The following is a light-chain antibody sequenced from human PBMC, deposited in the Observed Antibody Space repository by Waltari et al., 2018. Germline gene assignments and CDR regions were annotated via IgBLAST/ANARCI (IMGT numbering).Light chain of an antibody. J-gene: IGLJ2*01. CDR2: EVS. CDR3: SAYAGTNTLV. CDR1: SSDIGGYNR. Sequence: QAALTQPPSMSGSPGQSVTISCTGTSSDIGGYNRFSWYQQHPGKAPKLMIYEVSQRPSGVSDRFSGSKSGNTASLTISGLLAEDEADYYCSAYAGTNTLVFGGGTRLTVL. V-gene: IGLV2-11*02.